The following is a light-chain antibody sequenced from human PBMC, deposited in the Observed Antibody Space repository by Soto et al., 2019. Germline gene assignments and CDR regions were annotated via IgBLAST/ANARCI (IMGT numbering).Light chain of an antibody. CDR3: SSYTISGTLV. J-gene: IGLJ1*01. CDR2: EVS. Sequence: QSMLTEPSSVSGSPGQSITISYTGTNRDVGGFNFVSWYQHHQGKAPKLIIYEVSDRPSGVSSRFSGSKSGNTASLTISGLQTEDEADYYCSSYTISGTLVFGTGTKVTVL. CDR1: NRDVGGFNF. V-gene: IGLV2-14*01.